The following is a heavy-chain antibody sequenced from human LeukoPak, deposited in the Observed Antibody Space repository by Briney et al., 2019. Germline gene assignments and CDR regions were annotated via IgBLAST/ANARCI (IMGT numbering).Heavy chain of an antibody. J-gene: IGHJ4*02. V-gene: IGHV1-3*01. D-gene: IGHD3-16*01. CDR3: ARGGGSGWDGGNYFDY. Sequence: ASVKVSCKASGYTFTSYAMHWVRQAPGQRLEWMGWINAGNGNTKYSQKFQGRVTITRDTSASTAYMELSSLRSEDTAVYYCARGGGSGWDGGNYFDYWGQGTLVTVSS. CDR1: GYTFTSYA. CDR2: INAGNGNT.